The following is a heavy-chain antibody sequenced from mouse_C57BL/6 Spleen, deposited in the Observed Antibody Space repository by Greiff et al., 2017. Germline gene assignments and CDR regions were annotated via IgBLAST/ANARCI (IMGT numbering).Heavy chain of an antibody. V-gene: IGHV1-80*01. Sequence: VQLQQSGAELVKPGASVKISCKASGYAFSSYWMNWVKQRPGKGLEWIGQIYPGDGDTNYNGKFKGKATLTAAKSSSTAYMQLSSLTSEDSAVYFCARSRLRGVFDYWGQGTTLTVSS. CDR1: GYAFSSYW. CDR2: IYPGDGDT. D-gene: IGHD1-1*01. J-gene: IGHJ2*01. CDR3: ARSRLRGVFDY.